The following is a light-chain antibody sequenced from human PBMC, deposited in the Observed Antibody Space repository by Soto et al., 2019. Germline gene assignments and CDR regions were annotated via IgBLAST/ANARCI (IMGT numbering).Light chain of an antibody. CDR2: EES. J-gene: IGKJ4*01. CDR3: QQVKSYPRT. V-gene: IGKV1-9*01. Sequence: DIHLTQPPSSLSASVGDRVTITCRASQAITTNLAWYQQKPGNPPKLLIYEESTLHSGVPSRFSGRKVGTQFILTIDSLQPEDFATYYCQQVKSYPRTFGGGTKVEIK. CDR1: QAITTN.